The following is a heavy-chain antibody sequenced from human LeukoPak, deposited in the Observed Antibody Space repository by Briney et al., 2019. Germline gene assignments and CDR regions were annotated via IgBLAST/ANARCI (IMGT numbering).Heavy chain of an antibody. CDR3: GRDPNGDYIGAFEF. CDR2: IKGSGSYA. D-gene: IGHD4-17*01. CDR1: GFTFANYA. Sequence: HSGGSLRLSCVGSGFTFANYAMTWVRLTPGKGLEWVSSIKGSGSYAMYADSVSGRLTTSRDNSRNTIFLQMTSLRAEDTAIYYCGRDPNGDYIGAFEFWGLGTLVSVSS. J-gene: IGHJ3*01. V-gene: IGHV3-23*01.